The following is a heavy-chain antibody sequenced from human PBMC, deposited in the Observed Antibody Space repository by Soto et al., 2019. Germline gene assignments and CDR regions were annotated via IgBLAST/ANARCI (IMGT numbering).Heavy chain of an antibody. CDR3: ARDGDYGDYVFDY. Sequence: QVQLVQSGAEVKKPGSSVKVSCKASGGTVSSYTISWVRQAPGQGLEWMGRIIPILGIANYAQKFQGRVTITADKSTSTAYMELSSLRSEDTAVYYCARDGDYGDYVFDYWGQGTLVTVSS. V-gene: IGHV1-69*08. CDR1: GGTVSSYT. CDR2: IIPILGIA. J-gene: IGHJ4*02. D-gene: IGHD4-17*01.